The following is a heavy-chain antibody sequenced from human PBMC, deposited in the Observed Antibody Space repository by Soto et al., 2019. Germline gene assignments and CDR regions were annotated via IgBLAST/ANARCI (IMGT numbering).Heavy chain of an antibody. D-gene: IGHD3-16*01. CDR2: ILPIVNIV. CDR1: GGTVSSEA. Sequence: QVQLVQSGAEVKKPGSSMKVSCRTSGGTVSSEAITWVRQAPGQVLEWMGGILPIVNIVHYAQKFQGRVTITADKSTNIAYIELTSLSSDDTAVYYCAREGPYHAFDIWGQGTMVTVSS. J-gene: IGHJ3*02. CDR3: AREGPYHAFDI. V-gene: IGHV1-69*10.